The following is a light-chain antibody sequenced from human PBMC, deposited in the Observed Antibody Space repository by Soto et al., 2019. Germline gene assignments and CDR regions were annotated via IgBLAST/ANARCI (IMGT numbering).Light chain of an antibody. J-gene: IGKJ1*01. Sequence: EIVFTQSPATLSFSPGERATLSFRASQSVGISYLAWYQQKPGQAPRLLIYGASSRATGIPDRFSGSGSGTDFTLTISSLEPEDFAVYYCQQRSNWPRTFGQGTKVDIK. CDR2: GAS. CDR3: QQRSNWPRT. CDR1: QSVGISY. V-gene: IGKV3D-20*02.